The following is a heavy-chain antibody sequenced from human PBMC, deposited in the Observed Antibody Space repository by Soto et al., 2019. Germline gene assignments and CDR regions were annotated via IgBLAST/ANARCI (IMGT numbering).Heavy chain of an antibody. CDR2: IYWDDSK. V-gene: IGHV2-5*02. D-gene: IGHD1-26*01. CDR3: AHAYCGRSLY. CDR1: GFSLTTDRVG. J-gene: IGHJ4*02. Sequence: HITLKESGPTLVKPTQTLTLTCTFSGFSLTTDRVGVGWIRQPPGEAREWLAVIYWDDSKTYKPSLESRLTITKDTSKNQVALTMTNMDSLDTATYYCAHAYCGRSLYWGQGTLVTVFS.